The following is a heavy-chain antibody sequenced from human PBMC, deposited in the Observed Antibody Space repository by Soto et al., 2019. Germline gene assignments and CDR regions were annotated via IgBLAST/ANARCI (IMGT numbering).Heavy chain of an antibody. CDR1: GGSISSGDYY. V-gene: IGHV4-30-4*01. Sequence: KTSETLSLTCTVSGGSISSGDYYWSWIRQPPGKGLEWIGYIYYSGSTYYNPSLKSRVTISVDTSKNQFSLKLSSVTAADTAVYYCARDYYDSSGYYMVDYWGQGTLVTVSS. J-gene: IGHJ4*02. CDR3: ARDYYDSSGYYMVDY. D-gene: IGHD3-22*01. CDR2: IYYSGST.